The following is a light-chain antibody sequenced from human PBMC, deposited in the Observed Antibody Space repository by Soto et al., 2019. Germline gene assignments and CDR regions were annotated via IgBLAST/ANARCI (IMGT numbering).Light chain of an antibody. J-gene: IGKJ1*01. CDR2: AAS. CDR1: QRINSW. CDR3: QLATSLPPWT. Sequence: DIQMTQSPSSVSASVGDRGTITCRASQRINSWLAWYQQRPGKAPKLLIYAASSLQSGVPSRFSGSGFGTDFTLTISSLQPEDIATYYCQLATSLPPWTFGQGTKVDIK. V-gene: IGKV1-12*01.